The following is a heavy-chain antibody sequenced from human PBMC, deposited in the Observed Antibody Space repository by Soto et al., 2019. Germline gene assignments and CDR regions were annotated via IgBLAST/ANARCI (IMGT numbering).Heavy chain of an antibody. CDR2: IYYSGST. Sequence: SETLSLTCTVSGGSISSYYWSWIRQPPGKGLEWIGYIYYSGSTNYNPSLKSRVTISVDTSKNQFSLKLSSVTAADTAVYYCARTAGIAAAGDYWGQGTLVTVSS. D-gene: IGHD6-13*01. CDR1: GGSISSYY. CDR3: ARTAGIAAAGDY. V-gene: IGHV4-59*08. J-gene: IGHJ4*02.